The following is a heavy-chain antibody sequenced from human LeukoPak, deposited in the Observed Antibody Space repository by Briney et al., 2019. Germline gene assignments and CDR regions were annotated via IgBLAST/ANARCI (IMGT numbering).Heavy chain of an antibody. D-gene: IGHD2-15*01. CDR3: ARHEGMVAASFDY. Sequence: SETLSLTCTVSGGSMSSTSYWGWIRQPPGKGLEWIGSIYYSGSTYYHPSLKSRVTISVDTSNNLFSLKLTSVTAADTAVSYCARHEGMVAASFDYWAREPWSPSPQ. CDR2: IYYSGST. V-gene: IGHV4-39*01. CDR1: GGSMSSTSY. J-gene: IGHJ4*02.